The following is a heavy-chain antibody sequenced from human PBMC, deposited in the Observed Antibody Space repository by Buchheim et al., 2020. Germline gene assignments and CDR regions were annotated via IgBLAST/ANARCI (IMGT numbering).Heavy chain of an antibody. D-gene: IGHD1-26*01. CDR3: ARGFLGGAFDY. Sequence: QLQLQESGPGLVKPSETLSLTCAVYGGSFSGYYWSWIRQPPGKGLEWIGEINHSGSTNYNPSLKSRVTISVDTSKNQFSLKLSSVTAADTAVYYCARGFLGGAFDYWGQGTL. J-gene: IGHJ4*02. CDR2: INHSGST. V-gene: IGHV4-34*01. CDR1: GGSFSGYY.